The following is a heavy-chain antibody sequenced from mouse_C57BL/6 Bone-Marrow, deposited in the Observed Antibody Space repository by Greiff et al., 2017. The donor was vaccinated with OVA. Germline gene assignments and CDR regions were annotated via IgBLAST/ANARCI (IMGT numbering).Heavy chain of an antibody. CDR2: IHPNSGST. V-gene: IGHV1-64*01. Sequence: VQLQQPGAELVKPGASVKLSCKASGYTFTSYWMHWVKQRPGQGLEWIGMIHPNSGSTNYNEKFKSKATLTVDKSSSTAYMQLSSLTSEDSAVYYCARPRLGRAWFAYWGQGTLVTVSA. J-gene: IGHJ3*01. CDR3: ARPRLGRAWFAY. CDR1: GYTFTSYW. D-gene: IGHD4-1*01.